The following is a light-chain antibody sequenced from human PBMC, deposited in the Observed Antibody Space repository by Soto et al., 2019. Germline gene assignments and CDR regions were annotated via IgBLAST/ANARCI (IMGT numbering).Light chain of an antibody. Sequence: DIQMTQSPSSPSASVGDSVTITCRASQRIGSYVNWYQQKPGKAPKLLIYAATNLEEGVPSRFSGSGSGTDFSLSVSGLQPEDFATYYCQQSYSIPVWTFGHGTKVDIK. CDR2: AAT. CDR3: QQSYSIPVWT. V-gene: IGKV1-39*01. CDR1: QRIGSY. J-gene: IGKJ1*01.